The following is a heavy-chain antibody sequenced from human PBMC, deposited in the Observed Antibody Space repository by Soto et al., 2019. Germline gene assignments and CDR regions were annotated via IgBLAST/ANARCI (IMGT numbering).Heavy chain of an antibody. Sequence: LVESLKISCKGSGYSFTSYWIGWVRQMPGKGLEWIGIIYPGDSDTRYSPSFQGQVTISADKSISTAYLQRSSLKASDTAMYYCARHSAFYSSSWSAPDVWGQGTTVTVSS. CDR2: IYPGDSDT. CDR3: ARHSAFYSSSWSAPDV. J-gene: IGHJ6*02. V-gene: IGHV5-51*01. D-gene: IGHD6-13*01. CDR1: GYSFTSYW.